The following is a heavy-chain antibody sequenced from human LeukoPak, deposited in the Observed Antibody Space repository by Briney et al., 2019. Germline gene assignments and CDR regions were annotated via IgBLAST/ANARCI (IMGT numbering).Heavy chain of an antibody. Sequence: ASVKVSCKASGYTFTGYYMHWVRQAPGQGLEWMGRINPNSGGTNYAQKFQGRVTMTRDTSISTAYMELSRLRPDDTAVYYCARDKDVWGSYAHYWGQGTLVTVSS. D-gene: IGHD3-16*01. CDR1: GYTFTGYY. CDR3: ARDKDVWGSYAHY. J-gene: IGHJ4*02. V-gene: IGHV1-2*06. CDR2: INPNSGGT.